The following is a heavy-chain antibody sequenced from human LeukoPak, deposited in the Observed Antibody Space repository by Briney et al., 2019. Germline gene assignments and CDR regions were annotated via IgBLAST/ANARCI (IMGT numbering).Heavy chain of an antibody. D-gene: IGHD6-25*01. Sequence: PAETLSLTCTVSGASISSSSYYWGWIRQPPGRGLEWIGSIYYSGTTYYNPSLKSRVTISVDTSKNQFSLKLSSVTAADTAVYSCARGGSVRTFDYWGQGTLVTVSS. CDR1: GASISSSSYY. CDR2: IYYSGTT. CDR3: ARGGSVRTFDY. V-gene: IGHV4-39*07. J-gene: IGHJ4*02.